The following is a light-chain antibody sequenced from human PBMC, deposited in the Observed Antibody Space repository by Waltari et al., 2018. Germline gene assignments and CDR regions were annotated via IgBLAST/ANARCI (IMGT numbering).Light chain of an antibody. Sequence: QSALTQSPSASGAPGQTVSISCSGTSSNIRRNPVDWYHQPPGTAPKLLLFGTNQRPSGVPDRFSVSKSGSSASLAISGLQSEDEADYYCAAWDDSLDAYVFGTGTKVSVL. CDR1: SSNIRRNP. CDR2: GTN. V-gene: IGLV1-44*01. CDR3: AAWDDSLDAYV. J-gene: IGLJ1*01.